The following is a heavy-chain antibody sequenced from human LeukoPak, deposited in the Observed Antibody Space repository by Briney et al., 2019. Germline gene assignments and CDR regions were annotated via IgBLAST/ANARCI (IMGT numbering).Heavy chain of an antibody. Sequence: SETLSLACTVSGGSISSSSYYWGWIRQPPGKGLECIGSIYYSGSTYYNPSLKSRVTISVDTSKNQFSLKLSFVTAADTAVYYCARIEYSSSCDYWGQGTLVTVSS. CDR2: IYYSGST. J-gene: IGHJ4*02. V-gene: IGHV4-39*07. CDR1: GGSISSSSYY. D-gene: IGHD6-6*01. CDR3: ARIEYSSSCDY.